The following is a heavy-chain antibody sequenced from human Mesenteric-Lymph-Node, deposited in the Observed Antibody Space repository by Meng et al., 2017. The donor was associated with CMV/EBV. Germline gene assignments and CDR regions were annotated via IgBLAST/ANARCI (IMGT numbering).Heavy chain of an antibody. CDR2: INTGGTST. Sequence: GGSVRLSCAASGFTFSNYWIHWVRQAPGQGLAWVSRINTGGTSTYSADSVKGRFTISRDNAKNTLYLQMNSLRAEDTAVYYCARELRRYTGLDVWGQGTTVTVSS. CDR3: ARELRRYTGLDV. CDR1: GFTFSNYW. J-gene: IGHJ6*02. D-gene: IGHD5-12*01. V-gene: IGHV3-74*01.